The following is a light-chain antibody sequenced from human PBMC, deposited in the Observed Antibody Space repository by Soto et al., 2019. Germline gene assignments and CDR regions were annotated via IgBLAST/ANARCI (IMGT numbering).Light chain of an antibody. CDR2: DVT. J-gene: IGLJ3*02. CDR3: CSYAGSYTLV. V-gene: IGLV2-11*01. CDR1: SSDVGAYNW. Sequence: QSALTQPRSVSGSPGQSVTISCAGTSSDVGAYNWVSWYQQHPGKVPKLIIYDVTRRPSGVPDRFSGSKSGNTASLTISGLQDDDEDDYYCCSYAGSYTLVFGGGTKVTVL.